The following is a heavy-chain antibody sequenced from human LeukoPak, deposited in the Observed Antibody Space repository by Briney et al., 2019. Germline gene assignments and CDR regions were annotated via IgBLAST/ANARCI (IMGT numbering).Heavy chain of an antibody. CDR2: IYYSGST. D-gene: IGHD6-13*01. CDR1: GGSISSYY. J-gene: IGHJ4*02. V-gene: IGHV4-59*01. Sequence: PSETLSLTCTVSGGSISSYYWSWIRQPPGKGLEWIGYIYYSGSTNYNPSLKSRVTISVDTSKNQFSLKLSSVTAADTAVYYCARDRGRSSSWYYDYWGQGTLVTVSS. CDR3: ARDRGRSSSWYYDY.